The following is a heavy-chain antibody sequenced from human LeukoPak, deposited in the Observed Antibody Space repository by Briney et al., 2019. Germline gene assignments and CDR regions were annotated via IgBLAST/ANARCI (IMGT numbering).Heavy chain of an antibody. CDR3: ARAEKPNWGNYYYYCMDV. CDR1: GYTLTELS. D-gene: IGHD7-27*01. V-gene: IGHV1-24*01. Sequence: GASVKVSCKVSGYTLTELSMHWVRQAPGKGLEWMGGFDPEDGETIYAQKFQGRVTMTTDTSTTTAYMELRGLRSDDTAVYYCARAEKPNWGNYYYYCMDVWGKGTTVTVSS. J-gene: IGHJ6*03. CDR2: FDPEDGET.